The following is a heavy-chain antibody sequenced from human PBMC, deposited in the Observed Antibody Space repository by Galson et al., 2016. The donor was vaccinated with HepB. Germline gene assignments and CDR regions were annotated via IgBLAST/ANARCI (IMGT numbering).Heavy chain of an antibody. D-gene: IGHD3-10*01. CDR2: IYWDDDK. Sequence: PALVKPTQTLTLTCTFSGFSLSTSGMGVGWIRQPPGKALEWLALIYWDDDKHYTPSLKSRLTITKDTSKNQVVLTTTNMDPVDTATYYCAHSMYYYGSGTYYATGNFDYWGQGTLVAVSS. CDR3: AHSMYYYGSGTYYATGNFDY. J-gene: IGHJ4*02. V-gene: IGHV2-5*02. CDR1: GFSLSTSGMG.